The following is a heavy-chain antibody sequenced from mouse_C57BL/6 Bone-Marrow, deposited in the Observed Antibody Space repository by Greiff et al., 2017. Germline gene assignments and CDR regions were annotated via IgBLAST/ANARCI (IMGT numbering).Heavy chain of an antibody. V-gene: IGHV1-61*01. Sequence: QVQLQQPGAELVRPGSSVKLSCKASGYTFTSYWMDWVKQRPGQGLEWIGNIYPSDSETHYNQKFKDKATWTVDKSSSTAYMQLSSLTSEDSAVYYCASMVTTGDYWGQGTTLTVSS. CDR2: IYPSDSET. CDR1: GYTFTSYW. D-gene: IGHD2-2*01. CDR3: ASMVTTGDY. J-gene: IGHJ2*01.